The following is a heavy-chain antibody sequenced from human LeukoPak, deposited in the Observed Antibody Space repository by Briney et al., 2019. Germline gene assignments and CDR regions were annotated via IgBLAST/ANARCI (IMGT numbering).Heavy chain of an antibody. CDR2: IYSGGNT. CDR3: ARGTTGTLTDY. D-gene: IGHD2-8*02. J-gene: IGHJ4*02. Sequence: GGSLRLSCAASGFTVSSNKVSCVRQAPGKGLEWVSVIYSGGNTHYADSVKGRFTISRDNSKNTLYLEMNSLRAEDTAVYYCARGTTGTLTDYWGQGTLVTVSS. V-gene: IGHV3-53*01. CDR1: GFTVSSNK.